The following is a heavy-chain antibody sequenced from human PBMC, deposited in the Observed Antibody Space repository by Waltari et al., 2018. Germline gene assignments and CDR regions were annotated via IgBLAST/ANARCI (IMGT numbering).Heavy chain of an antibody. CDR2: FKPNGGPS. CDR1: GYIFTSYY. J-gene: IGHJ6*02. Sequence: QVHLVQSGAEVKKPGASVTISCKASGYIFTSYYIHWVRQAPGQGVEWMGHFKPNGGPSPYAQNFQGKVTVTGDTSTSTAYMELSSLTSEDTAVYYCARCFAGTYGMDVWGQGTTLTVSS. D-gene: IGHD3-16*01. CDR3: ARCFAGTYGMDV. V-gene: IGHV1-46*01.